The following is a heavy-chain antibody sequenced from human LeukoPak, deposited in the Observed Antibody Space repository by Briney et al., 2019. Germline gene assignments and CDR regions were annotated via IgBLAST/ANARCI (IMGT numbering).Heavy chain of an antibody. CDR2: MSAYNGNT. CDR3: ARHYYDSSGYPFVDYYYYMDV. Sequence: ASVKVSCKASGYTITSYGISWVRQAPGQGLEWMGWMSAYNGNTNYAQKLQGRVTMTTDTSTSTAYMELRSLRSDGTAVYYCARHYYDSSGYPFVDYYYYMDVWGKGTTVTISS. J-gene: IGHJ6*03. V-gene: IGHV1-18*01. D-gene: IGHD3-22*01. CDR1: GYTITSYG.